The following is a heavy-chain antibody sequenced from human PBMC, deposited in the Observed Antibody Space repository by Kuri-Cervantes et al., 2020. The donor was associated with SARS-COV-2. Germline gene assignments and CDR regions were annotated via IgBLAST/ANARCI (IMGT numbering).Heavy chain of an antibody. CDR1: GFTFSSYG. J-gene: IGHJ4*02. CDR2: IRYDGSNK. V-gene: IGHV3-30*02. D-gene: IGHD3-16*01. Sequence: GESLKISCAASGFTFSSYGMHWVRQAPGKGLEWVAFIRYDGSNKYYADSVKGRFTISRDNAKNSLYLQMNSLKAEDTAVYSCAKDPGGVGAPDYFDYWGQGTLVTVSS. CDR3: AKDPGGVGAPDYFDY.